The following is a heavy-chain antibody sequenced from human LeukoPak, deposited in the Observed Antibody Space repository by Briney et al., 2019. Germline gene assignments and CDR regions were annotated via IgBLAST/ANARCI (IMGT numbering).Heavy chain of an antibody. CDR3: ARDPVSTGLQINSDY. CDR1: GFTFSSYA. D-gene: IGHD3-16*01. J-gene: IGHJ4*02. Sequence: GGSLRLSCAASGFTFSSYAMHWVRQAPGEGLEWVAVISNDGTNKYYADSVKGRFTISRDNSNNMFYLQMNSLRAEDTAVYYCARDPVSTGLQINSDYWGQGTLVTVSS. CDR2: ISNDGTNK. V-gene: IGHV3-30-3*01.